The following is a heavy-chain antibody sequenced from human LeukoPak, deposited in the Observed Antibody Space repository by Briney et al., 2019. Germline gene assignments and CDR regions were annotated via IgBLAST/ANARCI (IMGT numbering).Heavy chain of an antibody. D-gene: IGHD2-15*01. V-gene: IGHV3-30*02. CDR1: GFTFSSYS. CDR3: AKAFCSGGSCYSDY. Sequence: GGSLRLSCAASGFTFSSYSMHWVRQAPGKGLEWVAFIRYDGSNKYYADSVKGRFTISRDNSKNTLYLQMNSLRAEDTAVYYCAKAFCSGGSCYSDYWGQGTLVTVSS. J-gene: IGHJ4*02. CDR2: IRYDGSNK.